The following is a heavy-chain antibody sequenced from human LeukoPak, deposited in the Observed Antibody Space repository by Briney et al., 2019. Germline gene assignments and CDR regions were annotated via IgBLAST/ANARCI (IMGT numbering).Heavy chain of an antibody. J-gene: IGHJ4*02. CDR3: ARLRGYGSGSYNY. Sequence: PGGSLRLSCVASGFNFNTYAMNWVRQAPGKGLEWVSGITESGGNTNYADSVKGRFTISRDNSKNTLYLEVHSLRVEDTAVYYCARLRGYGSGSYNYWGQGTLVTVSS. D-gene: IGHD3-10*01. CDR2: ITESGGNT. V-gene: IGHV3-23*01. CDR1: GFNFNTYA.